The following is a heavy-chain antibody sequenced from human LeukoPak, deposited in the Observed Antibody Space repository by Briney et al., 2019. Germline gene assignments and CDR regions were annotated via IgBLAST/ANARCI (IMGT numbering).Heavy chain of an antibody. J-gene: IGHJ4*02. CDR1: GFTFSSYS. V-gene: IGHV3-21*01. Sequence: PGGSLRLSCAASGFTFSSYSMNWVRQAPGKGLEWVSSISSSSSYIYYADSVKGRFTISRDNAKNSLYLQVNSLRAEDTAVYYCARDRWDTMVRGIVDYWGQGTLVTVSS. CDR3: ARDRWDTMVRGIVDY. CDR2: ISSSSSYI. D-gene: IGHD3-10*01.